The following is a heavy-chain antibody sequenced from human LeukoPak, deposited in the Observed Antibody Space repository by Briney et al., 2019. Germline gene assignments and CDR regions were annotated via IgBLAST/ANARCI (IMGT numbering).Heavy chain of an antibody. D-gene: IGHD2-2*01. CDR3: ARESSLAAMSDY. J-gene: IGHJ4*02. CDR2: INSDGSST. Sequence: GGSLRLSCAVSGFTFSSYWMHWVRQAPGKGLVWVSRINSDGSSTTYADSVKGRFTISRDNAKNTLYLQMSSLRAEDTAVYYCARESSLAAMSDYWGQGTLVTVSS. CDR1: GFTFSSYW. V-gene: IGHV3-74*01.